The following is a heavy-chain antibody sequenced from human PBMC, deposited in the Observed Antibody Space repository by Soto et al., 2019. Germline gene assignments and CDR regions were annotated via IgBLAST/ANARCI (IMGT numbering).Heavy chain of an antibody. CDR3: ARVYRITMVRGELSEY. D-gene: IGHD3-10*01. V-gene: IGHV1-18*01. J-gene: IGHJ4*02. CDR2: ISAYNGNT. CDR1: GYTFTSYG. Sequence: QVQLVQSGAEVKKPGASVKVSCKASGYTFTSYGISWVRQAPGQGLEGMGWISAYNGNTNYAQKLQGRVTMTTDTSTSTAYMELRRLRSDDTAVYYCARVYRITMVRGELSEYWGQGTLVTVSS.